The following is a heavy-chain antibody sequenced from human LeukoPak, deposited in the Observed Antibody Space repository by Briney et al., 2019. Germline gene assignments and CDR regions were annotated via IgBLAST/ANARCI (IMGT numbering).Heavy chain of an antibody. CDR2: ISAYNGNT. CDR1: GYTFTSYG. Sequence: GASVKVSCKASGYTFTSYGISWVRQAPGQGLEWMGWISAYNGNTIYAQKLQGRVTMTTDTSTSTAYMELRSLRSDDTAVYYCASARGSYNWNYRWFDPWGQGTLVTVSS. V-gene: IGHV1-18*01. CDR3: ASARGSYNWNYRWFDP. D-gene: IGHD1-7*01. J-gene: IGHJ5*02.